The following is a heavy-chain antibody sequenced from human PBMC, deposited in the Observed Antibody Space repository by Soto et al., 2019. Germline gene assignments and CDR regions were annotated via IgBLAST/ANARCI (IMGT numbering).Heavy chain of an antibody. J-gene: IGHJ4*01. D-gene: IGHD2-15*01. CDR3: TKYPRTDADGYSFDY. V-gene: IGHV4-59*01. CDR2: SHYSGSS. CDR1: GASISGSY. Sequence: SETLSGNCTVSGASISGSYGIWIRQTPGKVREWVGYSHYSGSSNYNPSLKSRGTMSVDSAKNHFSLQLSSVTAADTAVYFCTKYPRTDADGYSFDYWGNGARV.